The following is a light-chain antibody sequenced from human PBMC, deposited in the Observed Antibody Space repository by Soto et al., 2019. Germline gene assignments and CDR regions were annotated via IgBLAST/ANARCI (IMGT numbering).Light chain of an antibody. J-gene: IGKJ2*01. CDR1: QDISNY. CDR3: QRYNSAPMYT. Sequence: DIQMTQSPSSLSASVGDRVTITCRASQDISNYLAWYQQKPGKVPKLLIYAASTLQSGVPSRFSGSGSGTDFTLTISSLQPEDVATYYWQRYNSAPMYTFGQGTKLEVK. CDR2: AAS. V-gene: IGKV1-27*01.